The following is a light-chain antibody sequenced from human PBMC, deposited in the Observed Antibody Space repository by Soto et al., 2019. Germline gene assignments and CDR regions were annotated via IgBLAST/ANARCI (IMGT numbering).Light chain of an antibody. CDR2: GNN. CDR1: SSNIGAGYD. CDR3: QSYDSSLSAYV. V-gene: IGLV1-40*01. J-gene: IGLJ1*01. Sequence: QSVLTQPPSVSGAPGQRVTISCTGTSSNIGAGYDVHWYQQLPGTAPKLLIYGNNNRPSGVPDRFSGSKSGPSASLAITGLQAEDEADYYCQSYDSSLSAYVFGPGTKLTVL.